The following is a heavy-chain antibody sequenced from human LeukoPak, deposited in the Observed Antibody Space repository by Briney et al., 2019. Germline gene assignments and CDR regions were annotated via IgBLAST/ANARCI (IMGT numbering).Heavy chain of an antibody. J-gene: IGHJ4*02. CDR2: INAGNGNT. D-gene: IGHD5-12*01. CDR1: GYTFTSYA. V-gene: IGHV1-3*01. CDR3: ARQRSGLGYEDIDY. Sequence: GASVKVSCKASGYTFTSYAMHWVRQAPGQRLEWMGWINAGNGNTKYSQKFQGRVTITRDTSASTAYMELSSLRSEDTAVYYCARQRSGLGYEDIDYWGQGTLVTVSS.